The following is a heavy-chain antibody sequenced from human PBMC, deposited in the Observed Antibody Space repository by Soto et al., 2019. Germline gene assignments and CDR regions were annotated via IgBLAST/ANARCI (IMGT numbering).Heavy chain of an antibody. CDR1: GDSVSSNSAA. CDR2: TYYRSKWYN. V-gene: IGHV6-1*01. J-gene: IGHJ5*02. Sequence: PSLTFAISGDSVSSNSAAWNFIRQSPSRGLEWLGRTYYRSKWYNDYAVSVKSRITINPDTSKDQFSLQLNSVTPEDTAVYYCAIEYSSSSPNWFDPWGQGTLVTVSS. D-gene: IGHD6-6*01. CDR3: AIEYSSSSPNWFDP.